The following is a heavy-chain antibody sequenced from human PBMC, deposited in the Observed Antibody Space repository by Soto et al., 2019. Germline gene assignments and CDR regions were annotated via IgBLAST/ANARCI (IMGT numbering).Heavy chain of an antibody. D-gene: IGHD5-18*01. J-gene: IGHJ5*02. Sequence: SETLSLTCTVSGGSISSYYWSWIRQPPGKGLEWIGYIYYSGSTNYNPSLKSRVTISVDTSKNQFSLKLSSVTAADTAVYYCVREQGFSYGLNYFYPWGQGTLVTVSS. CDR2: IYYSGST. V-gene: IGHV4-59*01. CDR1: GGSISSYY. CDR3: VREQGFSYGLNYFYP.